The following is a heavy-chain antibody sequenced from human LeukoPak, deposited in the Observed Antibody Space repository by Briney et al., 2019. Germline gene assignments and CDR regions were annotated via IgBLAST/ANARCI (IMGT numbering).Heavy chain of an antibody. CDR2: IRYDGSNK. D-gene: IGHD2-15*01. CDR1: GFTFSSYG. Sequence: GGSLRLSCAASGFTFSSYGMHWVRQAPGKGLEWVAFIRYDGSNKYYADSVKGRFTISRDNSKNTLYLQMNSLRAEDTAVYYCLRYPGQGVRGYYMDVWGKGTTVTVSS. V-gene: IGHV3-30*02. J-gene: IGHJ6*03. CDR3: LRYPGQGVRGYYMDV.